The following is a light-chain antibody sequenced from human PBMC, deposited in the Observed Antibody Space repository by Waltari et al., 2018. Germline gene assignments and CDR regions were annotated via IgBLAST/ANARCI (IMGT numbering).Light chain of an antibody. CDR2: ASS. V-gene: IGKV1-39*01. J-gene: IGKJ1*01. Sequence: DVQMTQSPSSLSTSVGDTVTISCRPSQYIGGYLNWYQLKGGKAPKLLIAASSRLQDGVPSRLTGSGSGTDCALTIRSLQSDDFAIYVCQQSFIPPWTFGQGTKVDI. CDR3: QQSFIPPWT. CDR1: QYIGGY.